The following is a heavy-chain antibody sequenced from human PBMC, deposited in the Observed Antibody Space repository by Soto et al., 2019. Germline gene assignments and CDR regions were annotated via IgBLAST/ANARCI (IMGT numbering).Heavy chain of an antibody. CDR1: GYTFTGYY. CDR3: ARAPSYCSSTSCSRRKTLSNWFDP. CDR2: INPNSGGT. D-gene: IGHD2-2*01. V-gene: IGHV1-2*02. J-gene: IGHJ5*02. Sequence: ASVKVSCKASGYTFTGYYMHWVRQAPGQGLEWMGWINPNSGGTNYAQKFQGRVTMTRDTSISTAYMELSRLRSDDTAVHYCARAPSYCSSTSCSRRKTLSNWFDPWGQGTLVTVSS.